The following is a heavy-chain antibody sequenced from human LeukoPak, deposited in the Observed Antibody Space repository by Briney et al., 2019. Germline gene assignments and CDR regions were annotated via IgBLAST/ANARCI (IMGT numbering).Heavy chain of an antibody. V-gene: IGHV1-18*01. J-gene: IGHJ2*01. CDR2: ISAYNGNI. Sequence: ASVKVSCKASGYTFTSYGISWVRQAPGQGLEWMGWISAYNGNINYAQKVQGRVTMTTDTSTSTAYMELRSLRSDDTAVYYCARVVVVAATRGTWYFDLWGRGTLVTVSS. CDR1: GYTFTSYG. D-gene: IGHD2-15*01. CDR3: ARVVVVAATRGTWYFDL.